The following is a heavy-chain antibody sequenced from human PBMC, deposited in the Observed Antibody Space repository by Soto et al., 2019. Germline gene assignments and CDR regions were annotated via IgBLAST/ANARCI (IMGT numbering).Heavy chain of an antibody. Sequence: YAVSAKSRITINPDTSKNQFSLQLNSVTPEDTAVYYCARMVWDDIVVVVAASAAFDIWGQGTMVTVSS. J-gene: IGHJ3*02. V-gene: IGHV6-1*01. CDR3: ARMVWDDIVVVVAASAAFDI. D-gene: IGHD2-15*01.